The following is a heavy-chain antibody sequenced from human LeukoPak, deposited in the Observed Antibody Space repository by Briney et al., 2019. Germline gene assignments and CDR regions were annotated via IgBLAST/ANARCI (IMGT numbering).Heavy chain of an antibody. D-gene: IGHD1-7*01. Sequence: GMSLRLSCAASGFTFTTFPMHWVRQAPGKGLQRVAVISNDGTNTYYAHSVKGRFTISRDNSKNTLFLQMNSLTTEDTAVYYCARGAGTTVYYIDVWGDGTTVTVSS. CDR2: ISNDGTNT. V-gene: IGHV3-30*01. CDR1: GFTFTTFP. CDR3: ARGAGTTVYYIDV. J-gene: IGHJ6*03.